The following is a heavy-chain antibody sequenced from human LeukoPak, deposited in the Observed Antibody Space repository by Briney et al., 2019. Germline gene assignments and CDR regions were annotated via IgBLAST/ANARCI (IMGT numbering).Heavy chain of an antibody. V-gene: IGHV3-21*01. CDR2: ISSSSSYI. CDR1: GFTFSSYS. Sequence: PGKSLRLSCAASGFTFSSYSMNWVRQAPGKGLEWVSSISSSSSYIYYADSVKGRFTISRDNAKNSLYLQMNSLRAEDTAVYYCARVGSGYSGYAWYYWGQGTLVTVSS. D-gene: IGHD5-12*01. CDR3: ARVGSGYSGYAWYY. J-gene: IGHJ4*02.